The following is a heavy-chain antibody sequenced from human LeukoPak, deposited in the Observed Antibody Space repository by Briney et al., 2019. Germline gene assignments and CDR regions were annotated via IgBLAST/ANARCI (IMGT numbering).Heavy chain of an antibody. J-gene: IGHJ4*02. CDR3: AKGEYHQDGIGENRFDN. V-gene: IGHV3-23*01. D-gene: IGHD5-24*01. CDR1: GFTFSSYA. Sequence: PGGSLRLSCAASGFTFSSYAMSWVRQAPGKGLEWVSAISGSGGSTYYADSVKGRFTTSRDNAKNSVFLQMSSLRPEDTAVYYCAKGEYHQDGIGENRFDNWGQGALVTVSS. CDR2: ISGSGGST.